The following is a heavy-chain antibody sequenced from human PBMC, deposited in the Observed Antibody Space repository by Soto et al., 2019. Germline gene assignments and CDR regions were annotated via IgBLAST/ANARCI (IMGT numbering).Heavy chain of an antibody. CDR1: GGTFSSYA. V-gene: IGHV1-69*13. J-gene: IGHJ4*02. D-gene: IGHD2-21*02. Sequence: ASVKVSCKASGGTFSSYAISWVRQAPGQGLEWMGGIIPIFGTANYAQKFQGRVTITADESTSTAYMELSSLRSEDTAVYYCESAVVTPAGGYFDYWGQGTLVTVSS. CDR2: IIPIFGTA. CDR3: ESAVVTPAGGYFDY.